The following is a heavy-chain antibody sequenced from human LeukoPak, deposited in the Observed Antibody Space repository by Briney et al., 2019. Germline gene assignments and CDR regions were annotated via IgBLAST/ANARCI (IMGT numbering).Heavy chain of an antibody. D-gene: IGHD2-2*01. Sequence: PGGSLRLSCAASGFTFSSYGMHWVRQAPGKGLEWVAFIRYDGSNKYYADSVKGRFTISRDNSKNTLYLQMNSLRAEDTAVYYCANQIIVVVPAAEGYWGQGTLVTVSS. CDR3: ANQIIVVVPAAEGY. J-gene: IGHJ4*02. CDR2: IRYDGSNK. V-gene: IGHV3-30*02. CDR1: GFTFSSYG.